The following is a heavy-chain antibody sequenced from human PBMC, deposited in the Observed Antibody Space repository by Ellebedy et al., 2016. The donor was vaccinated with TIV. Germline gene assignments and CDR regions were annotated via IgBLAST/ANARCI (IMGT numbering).Heavy chain of an antibody. CDR2: ISGSGGST. J-gene: IGHJ6*02. CDR3: AKDKRWFMVRGVGGGCGMDV. V-gene: IGHV3-23*01. D-gene: IGHD3-10*01. Sequence: PGGSLRLSCAASGFTFSSYAMSWVRQAPGKGLEWVSAISGSGGSTYYADSVKGRFTISRDNSKNTLYLKMNSLRAEDTAVYYCAKDKRWFMVRGVGGGCGMDVWGQGTTVTVSS. CDR1: GFTFSSYA.